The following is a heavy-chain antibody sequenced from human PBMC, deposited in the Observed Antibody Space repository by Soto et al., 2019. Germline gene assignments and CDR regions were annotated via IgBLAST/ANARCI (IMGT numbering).Heavy chain of an antibody. CDR1: GFTFSNDA. CDR3: ARSRKIFH. V-gene: IGHV3-23*01. Sequence: PGESLRLSCTASGFTFSNDAMNWVRQAPGKGLEWVSGITQNGGSTYYADSVKGRFTISRDNSKNTLHLQLNSLRAEDTAVYYCARSRKIFHWGQGTLVTVSS. CDR2: ITQNGGST. J-gene: IGHJ4*02.